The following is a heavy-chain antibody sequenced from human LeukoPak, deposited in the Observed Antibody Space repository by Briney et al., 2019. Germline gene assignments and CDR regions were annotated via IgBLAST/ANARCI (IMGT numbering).Heavy chain of an antibody. D-gene: IGHD5-12*01. CDR1: GYTFTSYD. Sequence: AASVKVSCKASGYTFTSYDINWVRQATGQGLEWMGWMNPNSGNTGYAQKFQGRVTMTRNTSISTAYMELSSLRSEDTAVYYCARGRIGATHFVYWGQGTLVTVSS. V-gene: IGHV1-8*01. CDR2: MNPNSGNT. CDR3: ARGRIGATHFVY. J-gene: IGHJ4*02.